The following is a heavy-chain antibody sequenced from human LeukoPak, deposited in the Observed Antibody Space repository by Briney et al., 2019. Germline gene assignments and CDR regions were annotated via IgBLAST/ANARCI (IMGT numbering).Heavy chain of an antibody. Sequence: GGSLRLSCAPSGFTFSSYGMHWVRQAPGKGLEWVAFIRYDGSIKYYADSVKGRFTISRDNSKNTLYLQLNSLRAEDTAIYDCAREDYGDLDYWGQGALVTVSS. CDR3: AREDYGDLDY. D-gene: IGHD4-17*01. CDR1: GFTFSSYG. V-gene: IGHV3-30*02. CDR2: IRYDGSIK. J-gene: IGHJ4*02.